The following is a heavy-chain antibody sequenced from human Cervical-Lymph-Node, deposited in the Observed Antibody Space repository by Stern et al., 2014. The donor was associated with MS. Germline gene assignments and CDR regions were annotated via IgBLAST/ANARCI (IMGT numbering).Heavy chain of an antibody. D-gene: IGHD5-24*01. V-gene: IGHV1-46*03. Sequence: HVQLVQSGAEVKKPGASVKVSCKASGYTFTSYYMHWVRQAPGQGLEWMAKINPSGGSTSYAQKFQGRVTMTRDTSTSTVYMELSSLRSEDTAVYYCASEALATIAPYFDYWGQGTLVTVSS. CDR1: GYTFTSYY. J-gene: IGHJ4*02. CDR3: ASEALATIAPYFDY. CDR2: INPSGGST.